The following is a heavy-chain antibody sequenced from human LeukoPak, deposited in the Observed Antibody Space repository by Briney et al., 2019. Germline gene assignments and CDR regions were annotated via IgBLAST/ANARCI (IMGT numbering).Heavy chain of an antibody. D-gene: IGHD4-11*01. CDR2: IKSKTDGGTT. CDR3: TTGEMTTLYYYYMDV. J-gene: IGHJ6*03. CDR1: GFTFSNAW. Sequence: GGSLRLSCAASGFTFSNAWMSWVRQAPGKGLEWVGRIKSKTDGGTTDYAAPVKGRFTISRDDSKNTLYLQMNSLKTEDTAVYYCTTGEMTTLYYYYMDVWGKGTTVTVS. V-gene: IGHV3-15*01.